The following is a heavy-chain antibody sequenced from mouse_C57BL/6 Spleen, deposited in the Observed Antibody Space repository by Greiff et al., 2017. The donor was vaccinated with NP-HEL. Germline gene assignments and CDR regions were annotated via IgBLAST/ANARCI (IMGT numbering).Heavy chain of an antibody. CDR1: GFTFSDYG. CDR3: ARPDGRNWCAY. D-gene: IGHD2-3*01. V-gene: IGHV5-17*01. CDR2: ISSGSSTI. J-gene: IGHJ3*01. Sequence: EVKVVESGGGLVKPGGSLKLSCAASGFTFSDYGMHWVRQAPEKGLEWVAYISSGSSTIYYADTVKGRFTISRDNAKNTLFLQMTSLRSEDTAMYYCARPDGRNWCAYWGQGTLVTVSA.